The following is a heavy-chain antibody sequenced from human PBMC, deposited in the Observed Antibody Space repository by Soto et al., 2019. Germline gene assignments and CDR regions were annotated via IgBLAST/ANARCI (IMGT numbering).Heavy chain of an antibody. CDR1: GGYISSGGYY. D-gene: IGHD3-22*01. Sequence: SETLSLTCPVSGGYISSGGYYWSWIRQHPGKGLEWIGYIYYSGSTYYNPSLKSRVTISVDTSKNQFSLKLSSVTAADTAVYYCARDSSGYHAFDIWGQGTMVTVS. CDR2: IYYSGST. J-gene: IGHJ3*02. V-gene: IGHV4-31*03. CDR3: ARDSSGYHAFDI.